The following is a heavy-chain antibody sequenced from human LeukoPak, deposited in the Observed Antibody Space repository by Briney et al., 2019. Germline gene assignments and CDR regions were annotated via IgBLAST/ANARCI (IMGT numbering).Heavy chain of an antibody. V-gene: IGHV3-53*01. J-gene: IGHJ4*02. CDR3: ARILLKYYDSSGPVEAYFDY. D-gene: IGHD3-22*01. Sequence: GGSLRLSCAASGFTFSNAWMSWVRQAPGKGLEWVSVIYSGGSTYYADSVKGRFTISRDNSKNTLYLQMNSLRAEDTAVYYCARILLKYYDSSGPVEAYFDYWGQGTLVTVSS. CDR1: GFTFSNAW. CDR2: IYSGGST.